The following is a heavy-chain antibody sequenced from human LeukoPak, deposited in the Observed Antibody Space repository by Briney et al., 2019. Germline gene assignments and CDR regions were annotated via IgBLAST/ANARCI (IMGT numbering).Heavy chain of an antibody. CDR1: GFTFSSYW. J-gene: IGHJ5*02. Sequence: GGSLRLSCEASGFTFSSYWMSWVRQAPGKGLEWVANIKTDGSEKYYVDSVKGRFTTSRDNAKNSLYLQMNSLRAEDTAVYYCARDYTGYFPWGQGTLVIVSS. CDR3: ARDYTGYFP. CDR2: IKTDGSEK. D-gene: IGHD3-9*01. V-gene: IGHV3-7*03.